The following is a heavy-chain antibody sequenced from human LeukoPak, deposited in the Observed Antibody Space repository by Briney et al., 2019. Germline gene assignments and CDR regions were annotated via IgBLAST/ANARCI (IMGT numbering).Heavy chain of an antibody. CDR2: IKHDGSEK. CDR1: GFTFSSYN. Sequence: PGGSLRLSCAASGFTFSSYNMNWVRQAPGKGLEWVANIKHDGSEKYYVDSVKGRFTISRDNAKNSLYLQMNSLRAEDTAVYYCVRDLRVVEARDYWGQGTLVTVSS. CDR3: VRDLRVVEARDY. V-gene: IGHV3-7*01. D-gene: IGHD2-15*01. J-gene: IGHJ4*02.